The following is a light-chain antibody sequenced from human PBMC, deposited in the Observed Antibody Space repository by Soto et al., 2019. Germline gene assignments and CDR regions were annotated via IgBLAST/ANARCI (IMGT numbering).Light chain of an antibody. Sequence: QSVVTQPPSASGTPGQRVTISCSGSTSNIGSNTVNWYQQLPGTAPKLLIYSNNQRPSGVPDRFSVSKSGTSASLAISGLQSEDEVDYYCAVWDDSLNAVVFGGGTQLTVL. CDR3: AVWDDSLNAVV. CDR1: TSNIGSNT. V-gene: IGLV1-44*01. CDR2: SNN. J-gene: IGLJ7*01.